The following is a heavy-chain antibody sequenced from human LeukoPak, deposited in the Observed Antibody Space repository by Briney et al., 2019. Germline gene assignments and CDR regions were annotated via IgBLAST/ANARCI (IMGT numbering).Heavy chain of an antibody. D-gene: IGHD6-19*01. Sequence: GGSLRLSCPGSGFTFSRYNMDWFRQAPGKGLDRVSSISSRSSYIFYADSVKGRFTISRDNDKNPLYLQMNSLGAEDTAVYYCARGAQWLVPEGYYYYMDVWGKGTTVTVSS. CDR3: ARGAQWLVPEGYYYYMDV. CDR2: ISSRSSYI. V-gene: IGHV3-21*01. CDR1: GFTFSRYN. J-gene: IGHJ6*03.